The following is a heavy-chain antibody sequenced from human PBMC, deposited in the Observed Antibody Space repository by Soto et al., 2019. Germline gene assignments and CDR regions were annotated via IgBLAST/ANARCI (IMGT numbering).Heavy chain of an antibody. V-gene: IGHV4-34*01. CDR3: ARGGRAIFGVVIASHYGMDV. J-gene: IGHJ6*02. D-gene: IGHD3-3*01. CDR1: GGSFSGYY. CDR2: INHSGST. Sequence: PSETLSLTCAVYGGSFSGYYWSWIRQPPGKGLEWIGEINHSGSTNYNPSLKSRVTISVDTSKNQFSLKLSSVTAADTAVYYCARGGRAIFGVVIASHYGMDVWGQGATVTVSS.